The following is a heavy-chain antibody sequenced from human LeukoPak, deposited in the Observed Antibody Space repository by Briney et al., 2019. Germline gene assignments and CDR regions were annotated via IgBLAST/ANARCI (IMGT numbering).Heavy chain of an antibody. CDR2: IGTSSSTV. Sequence: GGSLTLSCAASGFSFSSDTMNWVRQAPGKGLEWVSHIGTSSSTVYYAGSVKGRFTLSRDNAKNSLYLQMSGLRDEDTAVYYCAREMGTTSDSWGQGTLVTVSS. CDR1: GFSFSSDT. J-gene: IGHJ4*02. D-gene: IGHD1-7*01. V-gene: IGHV3-48*02. CDR3: AREMGTTSDS.